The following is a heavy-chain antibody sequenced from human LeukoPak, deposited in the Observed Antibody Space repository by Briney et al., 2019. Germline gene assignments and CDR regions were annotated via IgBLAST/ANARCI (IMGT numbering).Heavy chain of an antibody. V-gene: IGHV3-30*03. D-gene: IGHD3-16*01. CDR3: ARDLRGSSTYKTV. CDR2: MLLDGSKE. Sequence: GGSLRLSCAASGFTFSSDGMHWVRQAPGKGLEWGAVMLLDGSKEYYADSVKGRFTISRDNSRNTVYLQMRSLRTEDTGFYYCARDLRGSSTYKTVWGQGSLVTVSS. J-gene: IGHJ4*02. CDR1: GFTFSSDG.